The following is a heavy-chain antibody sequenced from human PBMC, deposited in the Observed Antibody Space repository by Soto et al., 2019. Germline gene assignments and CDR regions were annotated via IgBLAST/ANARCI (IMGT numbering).Heavy chain of an antibody. CDR3: ARDQGITIFWIPIDAFDI. J-gene: IGHJ3*02. D-gene: IGHD3-9*01. Sequence: ASVKVSCKASGYTFSNYGITWVRQAPGQGLEWMGWVSAYNRNTNYAQKFEDRVTMTTDTSTSTAYMDLRSLRSDDTAVYFCARDQGITIFWIPIDAFDIWGQGTMVTVSS. CDR2: VSAYNRNT. V-gene: IGHV1-18*04. CDR1: GYTFSNYG.